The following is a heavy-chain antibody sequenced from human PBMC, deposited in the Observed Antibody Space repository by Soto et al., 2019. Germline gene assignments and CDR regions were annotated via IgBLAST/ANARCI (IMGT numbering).Heavy chain of an antibody. CDR2: IYSSGST. CDR3: ATTEGQYVWGSYRSDAFDI. D-gene: IGHD3-16*02. J-gene: IGHJ3*02. V-gene: IGHV4-30-4*01. CDR1: GGSISSGDYY. Sequence: QVQLQESGPGLVKPSQTLSLTCTVSGGSISSGDYYWSWIRQPPGKGLEWIGYIYSSGSTYYNPSLKRRVTISVDTSKNQFSLKLSSVTAADTAVYYCATTEGQYVWGSYRSDAFDIWGQGTMVTVSS.